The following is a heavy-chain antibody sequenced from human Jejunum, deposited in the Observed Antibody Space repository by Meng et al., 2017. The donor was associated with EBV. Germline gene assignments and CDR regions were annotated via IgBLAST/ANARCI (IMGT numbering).Heavy chain of an antibody. Sequence: VPLQESGPRLEKPSGTLSLTWVVSGGSISDNDWWSWVRQPPGKGLEWLGEIYHGGGTNYNPSLESRVTISVDKSKNQFSLKLNSVTVADTAVYYCAGNGYYALEYWGPGILVTVSS. CDR1: GGSISDNDW. V-gene: IGHV4-4*02. J-gene: IGHJ4*02. CDR3: AGNGYYALEY. D-gene: IGHD3-22*01. CDR2: IYHGGGT.